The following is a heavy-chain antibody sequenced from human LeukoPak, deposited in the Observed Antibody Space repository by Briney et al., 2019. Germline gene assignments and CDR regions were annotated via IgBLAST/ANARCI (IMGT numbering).Heavy chain of an antibody. V-gene: IGHV3-21*01. D-gene: IGHD1-26*01. CDR1: GFTFSTYS. CDR3: AAPSGSTYYSPFDF. Sequence: GGSLRLSCAASGFTFSTYSMNWVRQAPGKGLEWVSSIGITNDQRYNTDSVMGRFTISRDNAKNSMYLQMNSLTGEDAAVYYCAAPSGSTYYSPFDFWGQGTTVSVSS. J-gene: IGHJ4*02. CDR2: IGITNDQR.